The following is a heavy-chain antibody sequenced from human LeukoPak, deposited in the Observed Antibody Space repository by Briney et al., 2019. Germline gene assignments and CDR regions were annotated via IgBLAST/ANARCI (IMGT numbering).Heavy chain of an antibody. D-gene: IGHD3-22*01. V-gene: IGHV1-18*01. CDR2: ISAYNGNT. Sequence: GASVKVSCKASGYTFTSYGISWVRQAPGQGLEWMGWISAYNGNTNYAQKLQGRVTMTTDTSTSTAYMELRSLRSDDTAVYYCARGGYYDSSLLGTSPLDYWGQGTLVTVSS. J-gene: IGHJ4*02. CDR1: GYTFTSYG. CDR3: ARGGYYDSSLLGTSPLDY.